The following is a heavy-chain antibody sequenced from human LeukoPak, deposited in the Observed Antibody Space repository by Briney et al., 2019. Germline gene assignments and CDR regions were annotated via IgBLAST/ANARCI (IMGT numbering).Heavy chain of an antibody. CDR3: ARGYSSPGGVDV. CDR2: IYYSGST. J-gene: IGHJ6*04. V-gene: IGHV4-39*07. CDR1: GGSISSSRYY. D-gene: IGHD2-21*01. Sequence: SETLSLTCTVSGGSISSSRYYWGWIRQPPGKGLEWIGSIYYSGSTYYNPSLKSRVTISVDTSKNQFSLKLSSVTAADTAVYYCARGYSSPGGVDVWGKGTTVTVSS.